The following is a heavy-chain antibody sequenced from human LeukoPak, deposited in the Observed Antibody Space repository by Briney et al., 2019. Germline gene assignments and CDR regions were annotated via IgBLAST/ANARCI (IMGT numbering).Heavy chain of an antibody. Sequence: ASVKVSCKASGYTFTGYYMHWVRQAPGQGLEWMGWINPNSGGTNYAQKFQGRVTMTRDTSISTAYMELSRLRSDDTAVYYCARHPYSSSWTSPRWYFDYWGQGTLVTVSS. CDR3: ARHPYSSSWTSPRWYFDY. CDR1: GYTFTGYY. V-gene: IGHV1-2*02. D-gene: IGHD6-13*01. CDR2: INPNSGGT. J-gene: IGHJ4*02.